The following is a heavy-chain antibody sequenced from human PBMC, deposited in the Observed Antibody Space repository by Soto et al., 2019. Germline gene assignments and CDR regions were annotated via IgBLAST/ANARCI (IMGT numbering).Heavy chain of an antibody. V-gene: IGHV3-72*01. J-gene: IGHJ2*01. D-gene: IGHD4-17*01. CDR3: ARVHDYGGNSDWYFDL. CDR2: TRNKANSYTT. Sequence: ESGGGLVQPGGSLRLSCAASGFTFSDHYMDWVRQAPGKGLEWVGRTRNKANSYTTEYAASVKGRFTISRDDSKNSLYLQMNSLKTEDTAVYYCARVHDYGGNSDWYFDLWGRGTLVTVSS. CDR1: GFTFSDHY.